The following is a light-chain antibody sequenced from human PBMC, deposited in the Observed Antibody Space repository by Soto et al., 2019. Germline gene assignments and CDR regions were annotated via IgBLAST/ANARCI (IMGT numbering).Light chain of an antibody. V-gene: IGKV1-5*01. J-gene: IGKJ2*01. CDR1: QSISSW. Sequence: DIQMTQSPSTLSASVGDRVTITCRASQSISSWLAWYQQKSGKAPKLLIYDASSLESGVPSRFSGSGSGTEFTLTISSLQPDDFATYYCQQYNRYSPTFGQGTKLEIK. CDR2: DAS. CDR3: QQYNRYSPT.